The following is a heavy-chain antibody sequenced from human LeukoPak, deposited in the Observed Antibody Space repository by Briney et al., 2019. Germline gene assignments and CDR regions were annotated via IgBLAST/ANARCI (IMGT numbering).Heavy chain of an antibody. CDR3: ARDSGVDP. Sequence: GGSLKLSCAASGFPFSRYSMNWVRQAPGEGPEWVSSITSSSSNKDYVDSVKGRFTVSRDNSKNTLYLQMNSLRAEDTAVYYCARDSGVDPWGQGTLVTVSS. CDR2: ITSSSSNK. V-gene: IGHV3-21*01. J-gene: IGHJ5*02. CDR1: GFPFSRYS. D-gene: IGHD3-10*01.